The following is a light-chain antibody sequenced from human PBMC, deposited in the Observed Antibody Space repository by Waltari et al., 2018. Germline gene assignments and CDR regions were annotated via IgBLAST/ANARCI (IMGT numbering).Light chain of an antibody. J-gene: IGKJ1*01. CDR3: QQYYTTPLT. CDR1: QSVLYTSDNDNY. Sequence: DIVMTLSPDSLAVSLGARATINCRSSQSVLYTSDNDNYLAWYQQKPGQPPKLLIYWASTRASGVPDRFSGSGSGTDFTLTISSLQAADVAVYYCQQYYTTPLTFGQGTRVEI. CDR2: WAS. V-gene: IGKV4-1*01.